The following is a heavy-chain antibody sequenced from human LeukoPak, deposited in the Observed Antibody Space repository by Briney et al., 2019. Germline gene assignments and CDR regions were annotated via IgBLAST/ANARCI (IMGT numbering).Heavy chain of an antibody. Sequence: GGSLRLSCAASGFTFSSFAMSWVRQAPGKGLEWVSTVSGSDSGTYYAESVQGRFTISRDNSKNALYLQMSSLRVEDTAIYYCAKARDSSGHYEGELDYWGQGILVTVSS. CDR2: VSGSDSGT. V-gene: IGHV3-23*01. CDR1: GFTFSSFA. J-gene: IGHJ4*02. D-gene: IGHD3-22*01. CDR3: AKARDSSGHYEGELDY.